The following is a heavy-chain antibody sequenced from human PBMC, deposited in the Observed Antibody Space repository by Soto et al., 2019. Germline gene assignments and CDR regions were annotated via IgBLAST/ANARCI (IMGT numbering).Heavy chain of an antibody. V-gene: IGHV4-39*01. Sequence: SETLSLTCAVSGASVSSSSYYWGWIRQPPGKGLEWIGSIYYSGSTYYNPSLKSRVTISVDTSKNQFSLKLSSVTAADTAVYYCARRAGGITMVRGPTNYYSDHWGQGTLVTVSS. CDR1: GASVSSSSYY. CDR2: IYYSGST. D-gene: IGHD3-10*01. CDR3: ARRAGGITMVRGPTNYYSDH. J-gene: IGHJ4*02.